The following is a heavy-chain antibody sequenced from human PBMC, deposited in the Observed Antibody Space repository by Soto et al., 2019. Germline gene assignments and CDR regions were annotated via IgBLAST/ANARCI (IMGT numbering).Heavy chain of an antibody. D-gene: IGHD1-26*01. CDR2: IYYSGST. Sequence: SETLSLTCTVSGGSVSSGGYYWSWIRQPPGKGLEWIGYIYYSGSTNYNPSLKSRVTISVDTSKNQFSLKLSSVTAADTAVYYCARDLNSGSYYYYYGMDVWGQGTTVTVSS. CDR3: ARDLNSGSYYYYYGMDV. CDR1: GGSVSSGGYY. V-gene: IGHV4-61*08. J-gene: IGHJ6*02.